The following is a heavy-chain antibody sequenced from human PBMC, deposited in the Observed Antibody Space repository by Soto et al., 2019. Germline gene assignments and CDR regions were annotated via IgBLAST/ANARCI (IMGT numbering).Heavy chain of an antibody. J-gene: IGHJ5*02. D-gene: IGHD2-2*01. CDR1: GYTLTELS. CDR3: ATAVPAAIIAARRWFDP. CDR2: FDPEDGET. Sequence: ASVKVSCNVSGYTLTELSMHWVRQAPGKGLEWMGGFDPEDGETIYAQKFQGRVTMTEDTSTDTAYMELSSLRSEDTAVYYCATAVPAAIIAARRWFDPWGQGTLVTVSS. V-gene: IGHV1-24*01.